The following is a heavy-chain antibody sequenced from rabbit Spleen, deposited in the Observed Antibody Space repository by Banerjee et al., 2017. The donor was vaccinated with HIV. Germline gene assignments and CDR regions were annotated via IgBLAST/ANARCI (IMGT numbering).Heavy chain of an antibody. D-gene: IGHD8-1*01. CDR1: GFSFSRGYD. V-gene: IGHV1S40*01. J-gene: IGHJ6*01. Sequence: QSLEESGGDLVKPEGSLTLTCTASGFSFSRGYDMCWVRQAPGKGLEWIGCIYTGNGKTYYASWAKGRFTISKSSSTTVTLQMTSLTGADTATYFCARDSGSSFSSYGMDLWGQGTLVTVS. CDR3: ARDSGSSFSSYGMDL. CDR2: IYTGNGKT.